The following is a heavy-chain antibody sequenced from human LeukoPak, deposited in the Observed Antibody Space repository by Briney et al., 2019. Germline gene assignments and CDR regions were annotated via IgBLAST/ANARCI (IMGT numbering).Heavy chain of an antibody. D-gene: IGHD5-18*01. J-gene: IGHJ6*03. Sequence: ASVKVSCKASGYTFTSYDINWVRQATGQGLEWMGWMNPNSGNTGYAQKFQGRVTMTRNTSISTAYMELSSLRSEDTAVYYCARGAVSPRIQLWFSNLYYYYYMDVWGKGTTVTISS. CDR1: GYTFTSYD. V-gene: IGHV1-8*01. CDR2: MNPNSGNT. CDR3: ARGAVSPRIQLWFSNLYYYYYMDV.